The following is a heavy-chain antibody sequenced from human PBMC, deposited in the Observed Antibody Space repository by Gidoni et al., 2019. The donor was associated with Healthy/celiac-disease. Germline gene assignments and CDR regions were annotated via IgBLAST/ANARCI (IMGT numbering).Heavy chain of an antibody. J-gene: IGHJ2*01. CDR1: VFTFSSYA. Sequence: EVQLLEYGGGLVQPGGDLILSCAASVFTFSSYAMSWVRQAPGKGLEWVSTISASGGSTYDADSVKGRFTISRDNSKNTLYLQMNSLRVEDTAVYYCAKESQDLWGRGTLVTVSS. CDR2: ISASGGST. V-gene: IGHV3-23*01. CDR3: AKESQDL.